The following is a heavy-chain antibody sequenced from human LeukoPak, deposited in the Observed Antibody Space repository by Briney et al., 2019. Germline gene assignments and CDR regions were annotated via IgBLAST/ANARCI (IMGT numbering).Heavy chain of an antibody. J-gene: IGHJ4*02. Sequence: GGSLRLSCAASGFTFSSYWMSWVRQAPGKGLEWVANIKQDGSEKYYVDSVKGRFTISRDNAKNSLYLQMNSLRAEDTAVYYCGRLAAETGGGYLDYWGQGTLVTVSS. CDR1: GFTFSSYW. CDR3: GRLAAETGGGYLDY. V-gene: IGHV3-7*02. CDR2: IKQDGSEK. D-gene: IGHD3-16*01.